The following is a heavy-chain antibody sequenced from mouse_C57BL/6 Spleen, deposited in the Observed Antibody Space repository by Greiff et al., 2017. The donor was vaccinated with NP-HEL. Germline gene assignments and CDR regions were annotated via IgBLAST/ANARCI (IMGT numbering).Heavy chain of an antibody. CDR2: IYPGNGSP. D-gene: IGHD3-1*01. V-gene: IGHV1-55*01. CDR1: GYTFTSYW. CDR3: ARDGEGAIDY. Sequence: QVQLQQPGAELVKPGASVKMSCKASGYTFTSYWITWVKQRPGQGLAWLGDIYPGNGSPNYNEKFKSKATLTVDTSSSTAYMQLSSLTSEDSAVYDCARDGEGAIDYWGQGTTLTVSS. J-gene: IGHJ2*01.